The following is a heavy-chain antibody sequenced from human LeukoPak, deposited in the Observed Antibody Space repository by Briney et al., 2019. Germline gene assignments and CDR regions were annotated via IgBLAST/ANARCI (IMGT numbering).Heavy chain of an antibody. J-gene: IGHJ4*02. CDR2: ITWDGGST. D-gene: IGHD3-10*01. V-gene: IGHV3-43D*03. CDR1: GFTFDDYA. CDR3: ARGGVLLWFGSPDY. Sequence: GGSLRLSCAASGFTFDDYAMHWVRQAPGKGLEWVSLITWDGGSTYYADSVKGRFTISRDNSKNTLYLQMNSLRAEDTAVYYCARGGVLLWFGSPDYWGQGTLVTVSS.